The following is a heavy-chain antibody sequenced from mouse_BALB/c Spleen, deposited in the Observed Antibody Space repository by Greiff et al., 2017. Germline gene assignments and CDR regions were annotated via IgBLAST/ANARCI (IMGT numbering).Heavy chain of an antibody. V-gene: IGHV2-9*02. CDR1: GFSLTSYG. D-gene: IGHD2-4*01. Sequence: QVQLKQSGPGLVAPSPSLSISCTASGFSLTSYGVHWVRQPPGKGLEWLGVIWAGGSTNYNSALMSRLSISKDNSKSQVFLKMNSLQTDDTAMYYCARGYYDYDATAYWGQGTLVTVSA. J-gene: IGHJ3*01. CDR3: ARGYYDYDATAY. CDR2: IWAGGST.